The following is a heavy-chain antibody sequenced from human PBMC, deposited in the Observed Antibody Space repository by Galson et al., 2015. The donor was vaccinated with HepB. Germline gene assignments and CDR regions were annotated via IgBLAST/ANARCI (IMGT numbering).Heavy chain of an antibody. CDR3: AKDLGSVRTNGVCYTSGTSKIDY. J-gene: IGHJ4*02. V-gene: IGHV3-23*01. CDR2: ISRSGGSA. Sequence: SLRLSCAASGFTFSSYALIWVRQAPGKGLEWVSVISRSGGSAYYADSVKGRFTISRDNSKNTVFLQMNSLRAEDTAVYYCAKDLGSVRTNGVCYTSGTSKIDYGGQGTLVTVSS. CDR1: GFTFSSYA. D-gene: IGHD2-8*01.